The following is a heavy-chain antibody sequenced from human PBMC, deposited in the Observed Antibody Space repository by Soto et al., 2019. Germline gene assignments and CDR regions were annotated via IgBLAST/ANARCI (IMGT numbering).Heavy chain of an antibody. CDR2: ITSSGSTT. D-gene: IGHD5-18*01. J-gene: IGHJ4*02. V-gene: IGHV3-11*01. Sequence: QVQLVESGGDLVKPGGSLRLSCAASGFTFSDYYMSWIRQAPGKGLEWVSSITSSGSTTYYTDSVKGRFTISGDNAKNSLYLQITSLSAEDTAVYYCARERYSYGPYYFDYWGQGTLVTVSS. CDR3: ARERYSYGPYYFDY. CDR1: GFTFSDYY.